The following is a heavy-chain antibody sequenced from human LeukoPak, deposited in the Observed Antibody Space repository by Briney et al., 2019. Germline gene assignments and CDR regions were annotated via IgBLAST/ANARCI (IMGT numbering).Heavy chain of an antibody. CDR1: GFTFSNHY. J-gene: IGHJ4*02. Sequence: TGGSLRLSCAASGFTFSNHYMNWVRQAPGKGLEWVSSISSGSSSIYYADSVKGRFTISRDNSKNTLYLQMNSLRAEDTAVYYCAKTTVVTSFDYWGQGTLVTVSS. CDR3: AKTTVVTSFDY. CDR2: ISSGSSSI. D-gene: IGHD4-23*01. V-gene: IGHV3-21*04.